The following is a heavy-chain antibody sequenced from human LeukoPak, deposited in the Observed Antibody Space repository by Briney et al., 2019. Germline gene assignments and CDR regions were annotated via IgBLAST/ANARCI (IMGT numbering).Heavy chain of an antibody. CDR3: AKGGESSLPFDY. V-gene: IGHV4-4*07. D-gene: IGHD3-10*01. CDR1: GGSISGHY. J-gene: IGHJ4*02. Sequence: PSETLSLTCTVSGGSISGHYWSWIRQPAGKEPEWIGRVHTTGGTNYNPSLKSRLTMSVDTSKNQFSLHLTSVTAADTAVYYCAKGGESSLPFDYWGQGTLVTVSS. CDR2: VHTTGGT.